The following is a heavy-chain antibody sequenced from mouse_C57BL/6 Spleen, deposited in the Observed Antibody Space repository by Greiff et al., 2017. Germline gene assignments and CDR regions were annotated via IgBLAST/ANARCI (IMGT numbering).Heavy chain of an antibody. CDR2: INPSNGGT. Sequence: QVQLQQPGPELVKPGASVKLSCKASGYTFTSYWMHWVKQRPGKGLEWIGNINPSNGGTNYNEKFESKATLTVDKSYSTAYLQLSSLTSKYSAVSYCARKYDYDGPWFAYWGQGTLVTVSA. CDR1: GYTFTSYW. V-gene: IGHV1-53*01. D-gene: IGHD2-4*01. J-gene: IGHJ3*01. CDR3: ARKYDYDGPWFAY.